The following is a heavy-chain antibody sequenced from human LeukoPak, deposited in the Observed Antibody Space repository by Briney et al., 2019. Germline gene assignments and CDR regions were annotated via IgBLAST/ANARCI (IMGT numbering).Heavy chain of an antibody. Sequence: GGSLRLSCAASGFTFSSYSMNWVRQAPGKGLEWVSSISSSSSYIYYADSVKGRFTISRDNAKNSLYLQMNSLRAEDTAVYYCASQYYDILTGYWGANFQHWGQGTLVTVSS. D-gene: IGHD3-9*01. CDR3: ASQYYDILTGYWGANFQH. J-gene: IGHJ1*01. CDR1: GFTFSSYS. CDR2: ISSSSSYI. V-gene: IGHV3-21*01.